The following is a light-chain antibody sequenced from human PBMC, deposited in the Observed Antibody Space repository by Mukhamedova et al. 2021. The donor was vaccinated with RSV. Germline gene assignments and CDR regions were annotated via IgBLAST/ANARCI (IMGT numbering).Light chain of an antibody. J-gene: IGLJ2*01. Sequence: TGTSSDVGGYNYVSWYQQHPGKAPKLMIYDVSKRPSGVPDRFSVSKSGNTASLTISGLQTEDEADYYCCSYAGSYRGVFGGGTK. CDR3: CSYAGSYRGV. CDR1: SSDVGGYNY. CDR2: DVS. V-gene: IGLV2-11*01.